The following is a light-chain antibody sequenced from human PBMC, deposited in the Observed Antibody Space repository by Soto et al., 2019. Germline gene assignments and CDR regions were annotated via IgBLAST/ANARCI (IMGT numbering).Light chain of an antibody. Sequence: QSALTQPASVSGSPGQSITISCTGTSSDVGGYNYVSWYQQHPGKAPKLMIYDVSNRPSGVSNPFSGSKSGNTASLTISGLQAXDXXDYYCSSYTSSSTLMVFGGGTKLTVL. J-gene: IGLJ2*01. CDR1: SSDVGGYNY. CDR2: DVS. V-gene: IGLV2-14*01. CDR3: SSYTSSSTLMV.